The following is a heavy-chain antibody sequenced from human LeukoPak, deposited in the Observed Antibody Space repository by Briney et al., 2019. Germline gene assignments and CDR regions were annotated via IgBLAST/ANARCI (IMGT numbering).Heavy chain of an antibody. CDR2: INPSGGST. Sequence: ASVKVSCKASGYTFTSYAMNWVRQAPGQGLEWMGIINPSGGSTSYAQKFQGRVTMTRDMSTSTVYMELSSLRSEDTAVYYCARGRNYYDTSDFYEGDGFDIWDQGTMVTVSS. CDR3: ARGRNYYDTSDFYEGDGFDI. D-gene: IGHD3-22*01. CDR1: GYTFTSYA. V-gene: IGHV1-46*01. J-gene: IGHJ3*02.